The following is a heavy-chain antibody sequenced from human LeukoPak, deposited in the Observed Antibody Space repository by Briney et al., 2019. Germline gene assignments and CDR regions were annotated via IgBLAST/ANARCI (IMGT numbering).Heavy chain of an antibody. CDR1: GGSISSGTYY. CDR3: ARLDSGDYFFDY. CDR2: VFYGGTP. D-gene: IGHD4-17*01. V-gene: IGHV4-39*02. Sequence: SETLSLTCTVSGGSISSGTYYWGWIRQPPGKGLEWLGTVFYGGTPYYNPSLKSRVTISVDTSENHFSLGLSSVTAADTAVYYCARLDSGDYFFDYWGQGSLVTVSS. J-gene: IGHJ4*02.